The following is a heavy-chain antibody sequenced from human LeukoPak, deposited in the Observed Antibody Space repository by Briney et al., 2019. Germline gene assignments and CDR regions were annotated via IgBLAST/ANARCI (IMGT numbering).Heavy chain of an antibody. V-gene: IGHV5-51*01. J-gene: IGHJ4*02. D-gene: IGHD6-6*01. CDR3: ARHTHSSSGPDY. CDR1: GYSFTSYW. Sequence: GEALKISCKGSGYSFTSYWIGWVRQMPGKSLGWRGIIYPGDSDTRYSPSFQGQVTISADKSISIAYLQWSSLKASDTAMYYCARHTHSSSGPDYWGQGTLVTVSS. CDR2: IYPGDSDT.